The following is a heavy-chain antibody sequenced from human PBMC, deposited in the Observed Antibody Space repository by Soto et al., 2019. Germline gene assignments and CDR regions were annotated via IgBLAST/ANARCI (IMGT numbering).Heavy chain of an antibody. D-gene: IGHD6-19*01. V-gene: IGHV4-59*08. CDR1: GGSISSYY. J-gene: IGHJ6*03. CDR3: ARLAVAGTMGYYYYYMDV. CDR2: IYYSGST. Sequence: SETLSLTCTVSGGSISSYYWSWIRQPPGKGLEWIGDIYYSGSTNYNPHLKRRVTISVDTSKNQFSLKLSSVTAADTAVYYCARLAVAGTMGYYYYYMDVRGKGTTVTVSS.